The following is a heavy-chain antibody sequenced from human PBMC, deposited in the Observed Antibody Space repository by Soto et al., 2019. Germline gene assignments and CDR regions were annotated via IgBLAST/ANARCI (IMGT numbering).Heavy chain of an antibody. D-gene: IGHD2-21*02. CDR2: IYYSGTT. V-gene: IGHV4-30-4*01. CDR3: ASTHRYGDPPID. J-gene: IGHJ4*02. CDR1: GGSINSGDYY. Sequence: QVQLQESGPGLVKPSQTLSLTCTVSGGSINSGDYYWNWLRQSPGTGLEYIGYIYYSGTTYYNPSLKSRVTISLDTSKNQFSLNLNSVSAADTAVYYCASTHRYGDPPIDWGQGTLVTVSS.